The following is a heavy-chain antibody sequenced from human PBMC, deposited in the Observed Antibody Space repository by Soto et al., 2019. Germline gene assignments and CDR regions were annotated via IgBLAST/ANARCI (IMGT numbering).Heavy chain of an antibody. Sequence: SETLSLTCTVSCGSISSYYWRWIRQPPGKGLEWIGYISYSGSTNYNPSLKSRVTISVNTSKNQFYLKLSSVTAADTAVYYCARADTAMVSVWDYWGQGTLVTVS. CDR3: ARADTAMVSVWDY. J-gene: IGHJ4*02. CDR2: ISYSGST. D-gene: IGHD5-18*01. V-gene: IGHV4-59*01. CDR1: CGSISSYY.